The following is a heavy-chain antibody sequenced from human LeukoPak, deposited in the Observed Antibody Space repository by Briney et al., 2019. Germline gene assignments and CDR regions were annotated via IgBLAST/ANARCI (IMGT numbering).Heavy chain of an antibody. CDR1: GYSISSGYY. J-gene: IGHJ4*02. CDR2: IYHSGST. CDR3: ARHSMGSGSYLDY. Sequence: SETLSLTCAVSGYSISSGYYWGWIRQPPGKGLEWIGSIYHSGSTYYNPSLKSRVTISVDTSKNQFSLKLSSVTAADTAVYYCARHSMGSGSYLDYWGQGTLVTVSS. D-gene: IGHD1-26*01. V-gene: IGHV4-38-2*01.